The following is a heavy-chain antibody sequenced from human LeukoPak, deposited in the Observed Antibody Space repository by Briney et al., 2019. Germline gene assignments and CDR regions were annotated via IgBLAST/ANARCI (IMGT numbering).Heavy chain of an antibody. Sequence: GGSLRLSCEASGFTFSTYTMHWVRQAPGKGLEWVAVISYDGSNEYFADSVKGRFTISRDNSKSTLYLQMNSLRAEDTALYYCARKTFYSSGWYGAFDIWGQGTLVTVSS. V-gene: IGHV3-30-3*01. D-gene: IGHD6-19*01. J-gene: IGHJ3*02. CDR3: ARKTFYSSGWYGAFDI. CDR2: ISYDGSNE. CDR1: GFTFSTYT.